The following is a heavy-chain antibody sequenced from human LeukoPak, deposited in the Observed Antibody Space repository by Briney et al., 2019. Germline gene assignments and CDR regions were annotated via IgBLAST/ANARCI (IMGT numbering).Heavy chain of an antibody. CDR3: VRVSCSGGTCLSPD. CDR2: IYYTGST. V-gene: IGHV4-59*01. CDR1: GGSISSYY. Sequence: SETLSLTCTVSGGSISSYYWSWIRQPPRKGLEWIGYIYYTGSTNYNPSPKSRVTISVDTSKNQFSLKLSSVTAADTAVYYCVRVSCSGGTCLSPDWGQGTLVTVSS. J-gene: IGHJ1*01. D-gene: IGHD2-15*01.